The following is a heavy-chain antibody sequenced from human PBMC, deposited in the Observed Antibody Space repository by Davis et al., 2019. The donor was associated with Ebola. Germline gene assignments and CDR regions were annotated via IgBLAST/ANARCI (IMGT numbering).Heavy chain of an antibody. D-gene: IGHD5-18*01. V-gene: IGHV3-49*04. J-gene: IGHJ6*02. Sequence: GESLKISCTASGFTFGDYAMSWVRQAPGKGLEWVGFIRSKAYGGTTEYAASVKGRFTISRDDSKSIAYLQMNSLKTEDTAVYYCTRDLGWDTAMVDYYYYGMDVWGQGTTVTVSS. CDR1: GFTFGDYA. CDR2: IRSKAYGGTT. CDR3: TRDLGWDTAMVDYYYYGMDV.